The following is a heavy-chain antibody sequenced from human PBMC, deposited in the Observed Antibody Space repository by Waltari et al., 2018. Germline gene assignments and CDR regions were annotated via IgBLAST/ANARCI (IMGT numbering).Heavy chain of an antibody. CDR2: LWFDGIGK. CDR3: ATTSGTNWHLNY. Sequence: QVQVVESGGGVVQPGRSLRLACGVSGLPCSNYGMHWVRRAPGKGLEWVAILWFDGIGKYYADSVKGRFTISRDNSKNSLYLQMNSLRAEDTAVYYCATTSGTNWHLNYWGQGTLVTVSS. J-gene: IGHJ4*02. D-gene: IGHD1-1*01. V-gene: IGHV3-33*01. CDR1: GLPCSNYG.